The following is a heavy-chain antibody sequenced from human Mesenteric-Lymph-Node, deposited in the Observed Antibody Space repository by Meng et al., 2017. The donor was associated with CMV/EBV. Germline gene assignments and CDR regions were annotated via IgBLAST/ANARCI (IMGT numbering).Heavy chain of an antibody. CDR1: GGSITSGGYY. Sequence: TVSGGSITSGGYYWNGIRQHPGKGLEWIGYIYYSASTYYNPSLKSRVTLSVDASKNHFSLKLSSVTAADTAVYYCARDRLGYGEFAYWGQGTLVTVSS. CDR3: ARDRLGYGEFAY. D-gene: IGHD4-17*01. CDR2: IYYSAST. J-gene: IGHJ4*02. V-gene: IGHV4-31*03.